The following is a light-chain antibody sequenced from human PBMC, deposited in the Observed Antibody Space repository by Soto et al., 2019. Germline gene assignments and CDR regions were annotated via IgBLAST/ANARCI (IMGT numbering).Light chain of an antibody. V-gene: IGLV1-36*01. CDR1: SSNIGNNA. Sequence: QSVLTQPPSVSEAPRQRVTISCSGSSSNIGNNAVNWYQQLPGKAPKLLIYYDDLLPSGVSDRFSGSKSGTSASLAISGLQSEEEADYNCAAWDATLNGPVFGGGTKVTVL. J-gene: IGLJ2*01. CDR2: YDD. CDR3: AAWDATLNGPV.